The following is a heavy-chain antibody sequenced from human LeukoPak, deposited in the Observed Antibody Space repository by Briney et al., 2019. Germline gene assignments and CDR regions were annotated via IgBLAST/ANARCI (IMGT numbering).Heavy chain of an antibody. Sequence: PGRSLRLSCAASGFTFDDYAMHWVRQAPGKGLEWVSGISWNSGSIGYADSVKGRFTISRDNAKNSLYLQMNSLRAEDTALYYCAKVGYYDSSGYYYLDAFDIWGQVTMVTVSS. CDR3: AKVGYYDSSGYYYLDAFDI. V-gene: IGHV3-9*01. CDR2: ISWNSGSI. D-gene: IGHD3-22*01. CDR1: GFTFDDYA. J-gene: IGHJ3*02.